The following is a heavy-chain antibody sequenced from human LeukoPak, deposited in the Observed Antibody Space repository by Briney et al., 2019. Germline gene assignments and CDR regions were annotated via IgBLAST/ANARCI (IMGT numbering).Heavy chain of an antibody. CDR2: IYYSGST. V-gene: IGHV4-31*03. D-gene: IGHD6-19*01. J-gene: IGHJ2*01. CDR3: ARVITLWQWLVLGYFDL. CDR1: GGSISSGGYY. Sequence: PSETLSLTCTVSGGSISSGGYYWSWIRQHPGKGLEWIGYIYYSGSTYYNPSLKSRVTISVDTSKNQFSLKLSSVTAADTAVYYCARVITLWQWLVLGYFDLWGRGTLVTVSS.